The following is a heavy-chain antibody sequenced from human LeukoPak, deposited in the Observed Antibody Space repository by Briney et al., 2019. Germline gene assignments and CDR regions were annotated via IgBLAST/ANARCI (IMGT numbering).Heavy chain of an antibody. D-gene: IGHD3-10*01. CDR2: ISWNSGSI. CDR3: AKDAGGWFGELVGWFDP. Sequence: GGSLRLSCAASGFTFDDYAMHWVRQAPGKGLEWVSGISWNSGSIGYADSVKGRFTISRDNAKNSLYLQMNSLRAEDTALYYCAKDAGGWFGELVGWFDPWGQGTLVTVSS. V-gene: IGHV3-9*01. CDR1: GFTFDDYA. J-gene: IGHJ5*02.